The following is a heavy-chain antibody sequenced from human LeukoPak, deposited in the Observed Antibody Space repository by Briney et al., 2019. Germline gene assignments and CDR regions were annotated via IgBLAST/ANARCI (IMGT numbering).Heavy chain of an antibody. CDR3: TTVRGSGNFGLDV. CDR2: ADKIEGGTT. D-gene: IGHD3-16*01. V-gene: IGHV3-15*04. CDR1: GSTVINAW. Sequence: GRSLRLSCAASGSTVINAWMSWVRHAPGKGLGWVGRADKIEGGTTDYPAPVTGRFTISSDDSKTTLFLQMNSLETEDTAVYYCTTVRGSGNFGLDVWGQGTTVTVSS. J-gene: IGHJ6*02.